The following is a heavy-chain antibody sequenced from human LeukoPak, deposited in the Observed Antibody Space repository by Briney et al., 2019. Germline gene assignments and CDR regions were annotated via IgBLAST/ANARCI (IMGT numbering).Heavy chain of an antibody. D-gene: IGHD3-9*01. J-gene: IGHJ6*02. CDR3: TRDLMDYDVSTGLHHYYMDV. CDR1: GFTFSSYG. CDR2: IWYDGSNK. V-gene: IGHV3-33*01. Sequence: QPGGSLRLSCAASGFTFSSYGMHWVRQAPGKGLEWVAVIWYDGSNKYYADSVKGRFTISRDNSKNTLYLQMNSLRVEDTAVYYCTRDLMDYDVSTGLHHYYMDVWGQGTTVTVSS.